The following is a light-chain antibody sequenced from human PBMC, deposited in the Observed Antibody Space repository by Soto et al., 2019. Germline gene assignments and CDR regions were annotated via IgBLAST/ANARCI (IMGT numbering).Light chain of an antibody. CDR2: DNN. J-gene: IGLJ1*01. CDR3: GTWDTSLSAAV. V-gene: IGLV1-51*01. CDR1: SSNIGNNF. Sequence: QSVLTQPPSVSAAPGQKVTISCFGSSSNIGNNFVSWYQQLPGTAPKLLTYDNNRRPSGIPDRFSGSKSGTSATLGITGLQTGDEADYYCGTWDTSLSAAVFGTGTKVTVL.